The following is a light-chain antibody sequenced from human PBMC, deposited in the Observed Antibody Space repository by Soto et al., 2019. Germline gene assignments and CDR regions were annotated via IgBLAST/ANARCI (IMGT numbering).Light chain of an antibody. CDR2: EVT. CDR3: TSYTSSSTFV. V-gene: IGLV2-14*01. CDR1: SNDVGGYNY. J-gene: IGLJ1*01. Sequence: QSALTQPASVSGSPGQSITISCTGTSNDVGGYNYVSWYQQHPGKAPKLMMYEVTNRPSGVSNRFSGSKSGNTASLTISGLQSEDEAAYYCTSYTSSSTFVFGTRTKLTVL.